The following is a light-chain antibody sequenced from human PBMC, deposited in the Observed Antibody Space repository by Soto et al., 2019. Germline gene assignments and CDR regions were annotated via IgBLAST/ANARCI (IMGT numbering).Light chain of an antibody. V-gene: IGLV1-40*01. CDR2: GNS. CDR1: GSNLGPDYD. CDR3: AAWDDSLNGVI. J-gene: IGLJ2*01. Sequence: QSVPTQPPSVSGAPGQRVTISCTGHGSNLGPDYDVHWYQQLPGTAPKLLIFGNSNRPSGVPDRFSGSKSGTSASLTISGLQSGDEADYYCAAWDDSLNGVIFGGGTKLTVL.